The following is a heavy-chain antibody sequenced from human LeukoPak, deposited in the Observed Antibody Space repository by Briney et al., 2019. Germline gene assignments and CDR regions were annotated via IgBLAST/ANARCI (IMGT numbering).Heavy chain of an antibody. Sequence: SETLSLTCTVSGGSISSSSYYWGWIRQPPGQGLEWIGRIYYSRSTYYNPSPNSRVTISVDTSKNQSSLKLSSVTAADTAVYYCARRDYSYSGSYYPFDSWGHGTPGT. CDR1: GGSISSSSYY. CDR2: IYYSRST. J-gene: IGHJ4*01. D-gene: IGHD1-26*01. CDR3: ARRDYSYSGSYYPFDS. V-gene: IGHV4-39*01.